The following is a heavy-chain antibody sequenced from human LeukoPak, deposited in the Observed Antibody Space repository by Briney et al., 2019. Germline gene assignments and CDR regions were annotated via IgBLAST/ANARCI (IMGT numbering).Heavy chain of an antibody. V-gene: IGHV3-23*01. CDR2: IGGSGGST. D-gene: IGHD3-3*01. CDR3: AKKAPRDDFWSGSTYYFDY. CDR1: GFTFSSYA. J-gene: IGHJ4*02. Sequence: TGGSLRLSCAASGFTFSSYAMSWVRQAPGKGLEWVSAIGGSGGSTYYADSVKGRFTISRDNSKNTRYLQMNSLRAEDTAVYYCAKKAPRDDFWSGSTYYFDYWGQGTLVTVSS.